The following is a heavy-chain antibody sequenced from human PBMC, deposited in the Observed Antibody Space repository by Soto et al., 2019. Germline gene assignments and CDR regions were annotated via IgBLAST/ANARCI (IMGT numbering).Heavy chain of an antibody. V-gene: IGHV1-69*01. CDR1: GGTFSGYA. CDR3: ARDPRRITGTTSSEDFQH. D-gene: IGHD1-1*01. J-gene: IGHJ1*01. Sequence: QAQLMQSGAEVKKPGSSVKVSCKASGGTFSGYAINWVRQAPGQGLEWMGGIIPLLGITDYGQKFQGRITIAADESTGTAYMDLRGLRSEDTAVYYGARDPRRITGTTSSEDFQHWGQGTLVSVSS. CDR2: IIPLLGIT.